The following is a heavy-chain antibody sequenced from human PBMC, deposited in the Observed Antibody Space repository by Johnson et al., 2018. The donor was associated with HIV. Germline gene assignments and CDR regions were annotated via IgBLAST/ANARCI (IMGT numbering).Heavy chain of an antibody. V-gene: IGHV3-30*04. CDR3: AKGEWGAGTDALDI. CDR1: GFTFSSYA. Sequence: QLVESGGGVVQPGRSLRLSCAASGFTFSSYAMHWVRQAPGKGLEWVAVISYDGSNKYYADSVKGRFTISRDNSKNTLYLQMNSLRAEDTAVYYCAKGEWGAGTDALDIWGQGTMVTVSS. J-gene: IGHJ3*02. D-gene: IGHD3-16*01. CDR2: ISYDGSNK.